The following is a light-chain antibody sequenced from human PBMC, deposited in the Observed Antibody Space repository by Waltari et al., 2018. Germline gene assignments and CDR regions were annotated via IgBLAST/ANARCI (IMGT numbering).Light chain of an antibody. CDR1: SSDVGGYNY. CDR3: SSYAGSNNYV. V-gene: IGLV2-8*01. CDR2: EVS. Sequence: QSALTQPPSASGSPGPSVTISCTGTSSDVGGYNYVAWYQHHPGKAPKLMIYEVSNRPSGVPDRFSASKSGNTASLTVSGLQAEDEADYYCSSYAGSNNYVFGTGTKVTVL. J-gene: IGLJ1*01.